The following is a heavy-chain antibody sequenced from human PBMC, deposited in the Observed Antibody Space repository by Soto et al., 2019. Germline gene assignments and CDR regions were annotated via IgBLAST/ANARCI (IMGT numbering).Heavy chain of an antibody. J-gene: IGHJ6*02. CDR1: GFTFSSYS. Sequence: GGSLRLSCAASGFTFSSYSMNWVRQAPGKGLEWVSSISSSSSYIYYADSVKGRFTISRDNAKNSLYLQMNSLRAEDTAVYYCARDRFRGVDGRGGMDVWGQGTTVTVSS. CDR2: ISSSSSYI. D-gene: IGHD3-10*01. CDR3: ARDRFRGVDGRGGMDV. V-gene: IGHV3-21*01.